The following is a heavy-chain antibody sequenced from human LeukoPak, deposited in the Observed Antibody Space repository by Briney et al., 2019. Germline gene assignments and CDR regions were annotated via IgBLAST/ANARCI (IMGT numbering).Heavy chain of an antibody. V-gene: IGHV4-59*08. CDR2: IYYSGST. Sequence: SETLSLTCTVSGGSINTYYWSWIRQPPGKGLEWIGYIYYSGSTNYNPSLKSRVTISVDTSKNQLSLKLNSVTAADTAVYYCARTGGTIDYWGQGTLVTVSS. D-gene: IGHD2-8*02. J-gene: IGHJ4*02. CDR1: GGSINTYY. CDR3: ARTGGTIDY.